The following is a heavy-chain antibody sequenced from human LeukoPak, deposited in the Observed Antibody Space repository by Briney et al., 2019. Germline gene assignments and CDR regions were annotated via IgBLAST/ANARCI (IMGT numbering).Heavy chain of an antibody. J-gene: IGHJ4*02. CDR1: GGSIINYY. CDR3: ARHKGGSYGDYFDY. CDR2: IYITGTT. V-gene: IGHV4-4*07. D-gene: IGHD1-26*01. Sequence: SETLSLTCSVSGGSIINYYWSWVRQPAGKGLEWIGRIYITGTTNYNPSLKSRVTISVDTSKNQFSLKLSSVTAADTAVYYCARHKGGSYGDYFDYWGQGTLVTVSS.